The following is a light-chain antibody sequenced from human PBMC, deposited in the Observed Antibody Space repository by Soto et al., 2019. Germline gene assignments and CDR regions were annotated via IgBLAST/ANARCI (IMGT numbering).Light chain of an antibody. J-gene: IGKJ5*01. CDR2: KAS. V-gene: IGKV1-5*03. CDR3: QQYDSSSRD. Sequence: DLQMTQSPSTLSASVGDRVTITCRASQTISDWLAWYQQKPGKAPNLLIYKASNLASGVSSRFSGSGSGTEFTLTISSLQPDDCATYFCQQYDSSSRDFGQGTRLEIK. CDR1: QTISDW.